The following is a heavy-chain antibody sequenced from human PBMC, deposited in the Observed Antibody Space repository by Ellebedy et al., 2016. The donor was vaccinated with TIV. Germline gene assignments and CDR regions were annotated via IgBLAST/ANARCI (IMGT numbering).Heavy chain of an antibody. CDR1: GYTFTSYG. CDR2: ISAYNGNT. J-gene: IGHJ5*02. Sequence: ASVKVSXKASGYTFTSYGISWVRQAPGQGLEWMGWISAYNGNTNYAQKLQGRVTMTTDTSTSTAYMELSSLRSEDTAVYYCASEDYGDYVARNWFDPWGQGTLVTVSS. D-gene: IGHD4-17*01. V-gene: IGHV1-18*01. CDR3: ASEDYGDYVARNWFDP.